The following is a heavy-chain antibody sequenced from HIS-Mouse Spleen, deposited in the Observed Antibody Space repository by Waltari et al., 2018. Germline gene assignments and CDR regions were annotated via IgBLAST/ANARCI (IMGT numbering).Heavy chain of an antibody. V-gene: IGHV3-30*03. D-gene: IGHD7-27*01. J-gene: IGHJ3*02. CDR2: ISYDGSNK. CDR1: GFTFSSYG. Sequence: QVQLVESGGGVVQPGRSLRLSCAASGFTFSSYGMHWVRQAPGKGLEWVAVISYDGSNKYYADSVKGRFTISRDNSKNTLYLQMNSLRAEDTAVYYCALTGVSAFDIWGQGTMVTVSS. CDR3: ALTGVSAFDI.